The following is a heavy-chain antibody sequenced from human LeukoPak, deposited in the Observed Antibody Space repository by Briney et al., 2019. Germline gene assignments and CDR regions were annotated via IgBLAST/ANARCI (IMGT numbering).Heavy chain of an antibody. CDR3: ARDHDSSGYYEPFDAFDI. V-gene: IGHV3-48*03. CDR1: GFTFSSYE. D-gene: IGHD3-22*01. J-gene: IGHJ3*02. Sequence: SGGSLRLSCAASGFTFSSYEMHWVRQAPGKGLEWVSYISSNGSTIYYADSVQGRFTISRDNAKSSLYLQMNSLRAEDTAVYYCARDHDSSGYYEPFDAFDIWGQGTMVNVSS. CDR2: ISSNGSTI.